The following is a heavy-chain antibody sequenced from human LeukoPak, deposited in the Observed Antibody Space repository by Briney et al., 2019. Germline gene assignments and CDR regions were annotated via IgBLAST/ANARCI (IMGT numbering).Heavy chain of an antibody. CDR2: INHSGST. J-gene: IGHJ6*03. CDR3: ASNRHYYYYYYMDV. V-gene: IGHV4-38-2*02. CDR1: GYSISSGYY. D-gene: IGHD1-14*01. Sequence: TPSETLSLTCTVSGYSISSGYYWGWIRQPPGKGLEWIGEINHSGSTNYNPSLKSRVTISVDTSKNQFSLKLSSVTAADTAVYYCASNRHYYYYYYMDVWGKGTTVTVSS.